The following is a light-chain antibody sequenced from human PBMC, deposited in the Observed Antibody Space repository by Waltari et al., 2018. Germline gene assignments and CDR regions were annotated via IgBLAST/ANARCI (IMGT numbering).Light chain of an antibody. CDR1: SSDVGGYNY. J-gene: IGLJ1*01. Sequence: QSALTQPPSASGSPGQSVAISCTGTSSDVGGYNYVSWYQQHPGKAPKLMIYDVTKRPSGVPDRFSCSKSGNTASLTVSGLQAEDEADYYCSSYAGSNNVFGTGTKVTVL. CDR2: DVT. V-gene: IGLV2-8*01. CDR3: SSYAGSNNV.